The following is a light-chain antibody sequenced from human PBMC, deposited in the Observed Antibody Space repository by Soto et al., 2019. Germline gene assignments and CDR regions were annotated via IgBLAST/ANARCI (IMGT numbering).Light chain of an antibody. CDR1: SGHSSYA. CDR2: LNSDGSH. V-gene: IGLV4-69*01. CDR3: QTWGTGAWVV. Sequence: QLVLTQSPSASASLGASVKLTCTLSSGHSSYAIAWHQQQPEKGHRYLMKLNSDGSHSKGDGIPDRFSGSSSGAERYLTISSLQSEDEADYYCQTWGTGAWVVFGGGTKVTVL. J-gene: IGLJ2*01.